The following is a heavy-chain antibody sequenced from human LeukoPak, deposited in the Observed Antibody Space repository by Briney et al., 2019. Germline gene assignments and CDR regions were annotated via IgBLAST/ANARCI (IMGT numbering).Heavy chain of an antibody. CDR2: IYSGGST. CDR1: GFTVSSNY. CDR3: ARGAYDSSGYLLDI. Sequence: GGSLRLSCAASGFTVSSNYMSWVRQAPGKGLEWVSVIYSGGSTYYAAYVKGRFTISRDNSKNTLYLQMNSLRAEDTAVYYCARGAYDSSGYLLDIWGQGTMVTVSS. J-gene: IGHJ3*02. V-gene: IGHV3-53*01. D-gene: IGHD3-22*01.